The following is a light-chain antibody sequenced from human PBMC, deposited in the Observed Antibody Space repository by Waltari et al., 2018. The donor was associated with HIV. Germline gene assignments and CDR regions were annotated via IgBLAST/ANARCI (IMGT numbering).Light chain of an antibody. CDR1: QSLLHSNGYNY. CDR2: LGS. V-gene: IGKV2-28*01. CDR3: MQALQTPYS. Sequence: DIVMTQPPLSLPVTPGEPASISCRSSQSLLHSNGYNYLDWYLQKPGQSPQLLIVLGSNRASGVPDRFSGSGSGTDFTLKISRVEAEDVGVYYCMQALQTPYSFGQGTKLEIK. J-gene: IGKJ2*03.